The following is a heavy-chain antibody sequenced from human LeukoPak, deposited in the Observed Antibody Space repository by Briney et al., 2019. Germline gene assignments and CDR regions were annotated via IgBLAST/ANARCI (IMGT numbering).Heavy chain of an antibody. Sequence: GGSLRLSCAASGFTFSTYKMNWVRQAPGGGREGVAYISRRRSIIYYTDSVKGRFTICRDKAKNSLYLEMNSRRGDGTDVYYCAREYSSSWFAYWGQGPLVTVSS. V-gene: IGHV3-48*01. CDR3: AREYSSSWFAY. D-gene: IGHD6-13*01. CDR2: ISRRRSII. J-gene: IGHJ4*02. CDR1: GFTFSTYK.